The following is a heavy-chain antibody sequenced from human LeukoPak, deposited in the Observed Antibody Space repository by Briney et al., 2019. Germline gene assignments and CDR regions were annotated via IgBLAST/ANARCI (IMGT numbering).Heavy chain of an antibody. CDR2: IYTSGNT. J-gene: IGHJ4*02. CDR1: GGSISSYY. CDR3: ARVDLRAAFFDY. V-gene: IGHV4-4*07. D-gene: IGHD2-15*01. Sequence: SETLSLTCTVSGGSISSYYWTWIRQPAGKGLEWIGRIYTSGNTGYNPSLKSRVTMSVDTSKNQFSLNLSSVTAADTAVYYCARVDLRAAFFDYWGQGTQVTVSS.